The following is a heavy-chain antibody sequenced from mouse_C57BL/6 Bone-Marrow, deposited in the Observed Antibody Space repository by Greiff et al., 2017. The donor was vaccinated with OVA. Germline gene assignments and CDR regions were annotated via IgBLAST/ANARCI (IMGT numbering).Heavy chain of an antibody. CDR3: ARPPTAQATFFAY. CDR1: GYTFTDYY. CDR2: INPNNGGT. V-gene: IGHV1-26*01. D-gene: IGHD3-2*02. Sequence: EVQLQQSGPELVKPGASVKISCKASGYTFTDYYMNWVKQSHGKSLEWIGDINPNNGGTSYNQKFKGKATLTVDKSSSTAYMELRSLTSEDSAVYYCARPPTAQATFFAYWGQGTLVTVSA. J-gene: IGHJ3*01.